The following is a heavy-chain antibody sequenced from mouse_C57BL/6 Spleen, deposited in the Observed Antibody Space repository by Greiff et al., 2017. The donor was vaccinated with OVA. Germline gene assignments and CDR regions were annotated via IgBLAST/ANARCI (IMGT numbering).Heavy chain of an antibody. CDR1: GYTFTSYW. Sequence: QVQLKQPGAELVKPGASVKLSCKASGYTFTSYWMQWVKQRPGQGLEWIGEIDPYDSYTNYNQKFKGKATLTVDTSSSTAYMQLSSLTSEDSAVYFCARRLLWEMDYWGQGTSVTVSS. CDR2: IDPYDSYT. J-gene: IGHJ4*01. V-gene: IGHV1-50*01. D-gene: IGHD1-1*02. CDR3: ARRLLWEMDY.